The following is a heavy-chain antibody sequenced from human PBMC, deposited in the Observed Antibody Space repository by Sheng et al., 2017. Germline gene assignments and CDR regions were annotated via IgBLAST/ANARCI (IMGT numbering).Heavy chain of an antibody. CDR1: GSSIASDYC. D-gene: IGHD3-16*01. Sequence: QVQLQESGPGLVEPSETLSLTCTVSGSSIASDYCWDWIRQSPGKGLEWIGSVYQSGTTYINPSLKGRATISVDTSNNKFSLRVTSVTVDDAAVYYCVRDVKLHWGTPPWYFDLWGLALWSLFPQ. J-gene: IGHJ2*01. V-gene: IGHV4-38-2*02. CDR2: VYQSGTT. CDR3: VRDVKLHWGTPPWYFDL.